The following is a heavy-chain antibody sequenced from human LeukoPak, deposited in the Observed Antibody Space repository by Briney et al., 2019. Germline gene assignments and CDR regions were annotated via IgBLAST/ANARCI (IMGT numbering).Heavy chain of an antibody. Sequence: PSETLSLTCTVSGGSISSGDYYWSWIRQPPGKGLEWIGYIYYSGSTYYNPSLKSRVTISVDTSKNQFSLKQSSVTAADTAVYYCARDHGSGSYGMDVWGQGTTVTVSS. CDR1: GGSISSGDYY. CDR3: ARDHGSGSYGMDV. V-gene: IGHV4-30-4*01. D-gene: IGHD3-10*01. CDR2: IYYSGST. J-gene: IGHJ6*02.